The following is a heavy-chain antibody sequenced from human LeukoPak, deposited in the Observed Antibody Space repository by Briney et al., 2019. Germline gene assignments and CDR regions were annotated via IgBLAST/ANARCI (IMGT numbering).Heavy chain of an antibody. CDR3: ARDRGGSGWYEFEC. CDR1: AFTFSDNW. Sequence: GGSLRFYGAAYAFTFSDNWRSWVPQAPGIGWMWVANIKQDGSEKYYVDSVKGRFTISRDNAKNSLYLQMNSLRAEDTAVYYCARDRGGSGWYEFECWGQGTLVTVSS. CDR2: IKQDGSEK. D-gene: IGHD6-19*01. V-gene: IGHV3-7*01. J-gene: IGHJ4*02.